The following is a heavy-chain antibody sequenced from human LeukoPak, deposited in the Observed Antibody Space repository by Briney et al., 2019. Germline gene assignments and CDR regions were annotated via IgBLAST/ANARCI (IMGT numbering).Heavy chain of an antibody. CDR3: ARQTGSGLFILP. J-gene: IGHJ4*02. CDR1: GGSISTSNYY. D-gene: IGHD3/OR15-3a*01. Sequence: SETLSLTCTVSGGSISTSNYYWGWIRQPPGKGLEWIGNIFYSGSTYYGPSLKSRLTISLDTSKNQFSLRPTSVTAADTAVYYCARQTGSGLFILPGGQGTLVTVSS. V-gene: IGHV4-39*01. CDR2: IFYSGST.